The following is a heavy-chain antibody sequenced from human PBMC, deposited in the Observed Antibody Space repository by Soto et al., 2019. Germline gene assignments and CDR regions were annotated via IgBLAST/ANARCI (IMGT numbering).Heavy chain of an antibody. CDR3: ARTFGGSCSN. V-gene: IGHV4-4*02. J-gene: IGHJ4*02. Sequence: QVQLQESGPGLVKPSGTLSLTCAVSDGSISSYNWWSWVRQSPGKGLEWIGEIFHSGSTNYNPSLKSRFTISVDKSRNQFSLRLSSVTAADTAVYYCARTFGGSCSNWGQGSLVTVSS. CDR2: IFHSGST. D-gene: IGHD2-15*01. CDR1: DGSISSYNW.